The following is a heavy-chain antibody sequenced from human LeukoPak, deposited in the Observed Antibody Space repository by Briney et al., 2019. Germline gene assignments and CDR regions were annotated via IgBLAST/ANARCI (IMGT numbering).Heavy chain of an antibody. Sequence: PSETLSLTCTVSGGSVTSGSFYWSWIRQPPGKGLEWIGYIYYSGSTNYNPSLKSRVTISVDTSKNQFSLKVSSVTAADTAVYYCAKAEGYDILTGLDYWGQGALVTVSS. CDR3: AKAEGYDILTGLDY. CDR1: GGSVTSGSFY. D-gene: IGHD3-9*01. J-gene: IGHJ4*02. V-gene: IGHV4-61*01. CDR2: IYYSGST.